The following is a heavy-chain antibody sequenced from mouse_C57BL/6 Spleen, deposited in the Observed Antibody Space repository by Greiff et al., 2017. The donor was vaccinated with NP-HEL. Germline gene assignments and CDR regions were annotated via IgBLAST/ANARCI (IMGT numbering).Heavy chain of an antibody. D-gene: IGHD2-5*01. CDR2: IDPETGGT. Sequence: VQLQQSGAELVRPGASVTLSCKASGYTFTDYEMHWVKQTPVHGLEWIGAIDPETGGTAYNQKFKGKAILTADKSSSTAYMELRSLTSEDSAVYYCTGDSNYLYYAMDYWGQGTSVTVSS. CDR3: TGDSNYLYYAMDY. J-gene: IGHJ4*01. CDR1: GYTFTDYE. V-gene: IGHV1-15*01.